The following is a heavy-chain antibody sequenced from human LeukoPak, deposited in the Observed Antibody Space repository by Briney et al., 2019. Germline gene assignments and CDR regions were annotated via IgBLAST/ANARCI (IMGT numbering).Heavy chain of an antibody. CDR3: ARDTGEYSSGWLPWFDP. Sequence: GASVKVSCKASGGTFSSYAISWVRQAPGQGLEWMGGIIPIFGTANYAQKFQGRVTITADESTSTAYMELSSLRAEDTAVYYCARDTGEYSSGWLPWFDPWGQGTLVTVSS. CDR2: IIPIFGTA. D-gene: IGHD6-19*01. J-gene: IGHJ5*02. V-gene: IGHV1-69*13. CDR1: GGTFSSYA.